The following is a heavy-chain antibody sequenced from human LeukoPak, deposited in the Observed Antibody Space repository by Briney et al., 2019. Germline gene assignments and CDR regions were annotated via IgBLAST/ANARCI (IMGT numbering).Heavy chain of an antibody. CDR3: ARDGETYYFDTINYLIDY. CDR1: GFTFSSYG. Sequence: GGSLRLSCAASGFTFSSYGMHWVRQAPGKGLEWVAVISYDGSNKYYADSVKGRFTISRDNSKNTLYLQMNSLRAEDTAVYYCARDGETYYFDTINYLIDYWGQGTLVTVSS. CDR2: ISYDGSNK. D-gene: IGHD3-22*01. V-gene: IGHV3-30*03. J-gene: IGHJ4*02.